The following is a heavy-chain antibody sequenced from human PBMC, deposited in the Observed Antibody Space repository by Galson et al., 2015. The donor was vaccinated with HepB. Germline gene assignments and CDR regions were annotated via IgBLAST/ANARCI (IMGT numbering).Heavy chain of an antibody. Sequence: SLRLSCEASRFTFYSYDMNWVRQAPGKGLEWVSAITASGGSTYYADSVKGRFTISRDNSKSTMYLQMNSLRIEDTAIYYCARPPPNSNGYCYGMDVWGQGTTVTVS. CDR1: RFTFYSYD. CDR3: ARPPPNSNGYCYGMDV. J-gene: IGHJ6*02. D-gene: IGHD3-22*01. CDR2: ITASGGST. V-gene: IGHV3-23*01.